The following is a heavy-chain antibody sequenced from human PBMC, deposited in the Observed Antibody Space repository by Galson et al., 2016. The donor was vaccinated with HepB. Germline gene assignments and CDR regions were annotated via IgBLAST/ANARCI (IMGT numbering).Heavy chain of an antibody. D-gene: IGHD1-26*01. Sequence: SLRLSCAASGFIFKDYAMHWVRQAPGTRLEWVSSISWNSGSIGYADSVKGRFTISRDNAKNSLYLQMNSLRAEDTAFYYCAQDKASMSVGATNFQHWGQGTLVTVSS. CDR2: ISWNSGSI. CDR1: GFIFKDYA. V-gene: IGHV3-9*01. CDR3: AQDKASMSVGATNFQH. J-gene: IGHJ1*01.